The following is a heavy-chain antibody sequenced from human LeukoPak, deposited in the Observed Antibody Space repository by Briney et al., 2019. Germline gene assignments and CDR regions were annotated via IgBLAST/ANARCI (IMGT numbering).Heavy chain of an antibody. Sequence: ASVTVSCKTSGYXFTGYYIHWVRQAPGQGRTWMGLINPSGDSTTYAQKFQDRVTMTRDTSTSTVYIELSSLISEDTAVYYCARTAARQDAFNIWGQGTVVTVSS. V-gene: IGHV1-46*01. CDR1: GYXFTGYY. J-gene: IGHJ3*02. CDR3: ARTAARQDAFNI. CDR2: INPSGDST. D-gene: IGHD6-25*01.